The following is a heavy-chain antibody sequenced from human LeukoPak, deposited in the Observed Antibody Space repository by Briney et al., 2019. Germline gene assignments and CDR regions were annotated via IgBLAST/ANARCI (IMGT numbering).Heavy chain of an antibody. Sequence: PGGSLRLSCAASAFTFSSFGMHWVRQAPGKGLEWVAVIWYDGSNKYYADSVESRFTISRDNSKNTLYLQMNSLRAEDTAVYYCARDRETWYFDFWGQGTLVTVSS. J-gene: IGHJ4*02. CDR3: ARDRETWYFDF. V-gene: IGHV3-33*01. CDR2: IWYDGSNK. CDR1: AFTFSSFG.